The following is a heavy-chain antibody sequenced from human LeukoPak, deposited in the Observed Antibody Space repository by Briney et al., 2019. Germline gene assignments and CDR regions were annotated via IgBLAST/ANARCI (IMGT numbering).Heavy chain of an antibody. D-gene: IGHD3-3*01. J-gene: IGHJ5*02. Sequence: PSQTLSLTCTVSGGSISSGDYYWSWIRQPPGKGLEWIGYIYYSGSTYYNPSLKSRVTISVDTSKNQFSLKLSSVIAADTAVYYCASQYYDFWSAKTNWFDPWGQGTLVTVSS. V-gene: IGHV4-30-4*08. CDR1: GGSISSGDYY. CDR3: ASQYYDFWSAKTNWFDP. CDR2: IYYSGST.